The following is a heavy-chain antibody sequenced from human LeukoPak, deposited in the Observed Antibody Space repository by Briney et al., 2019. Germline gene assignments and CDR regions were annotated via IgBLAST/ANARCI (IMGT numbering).Heavy chain of an antibody. J-gene: IGHJ6*02. CDR2: INAGNGNT. Sequence: GASVKVSCKASGYTFTSYAMHWVRQAPGQRLEWMGWINAGNGNTKYSQKFQGRVTITRDTSASTAYMELSSLRSEDTAVYYCASRSGIYGSGSYDGMDVWGQGTTVTVSS. CDR3: ASRSGIYGSGSYDGMDV. CDR1: GYTFTSYA. D-gene: IGHD3-10*01. V-gene: IGHV1-3*01.